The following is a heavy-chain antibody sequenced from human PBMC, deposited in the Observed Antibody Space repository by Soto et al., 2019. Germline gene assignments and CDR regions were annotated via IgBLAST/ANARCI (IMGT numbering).Heavy chain of an antibody. CDR2: IWYDGSNK. Sequence: QVQLVESGGGVVQPGRSLRLSCAASGFTFSSYGMHWVRQAPGKGLEWVAVIWYDGSNKYYADSVKGRFTISRDNSKNALYLQMNSLRAEDTAVYYCARGLAVAAYWGQGTLVTVSS. J-gene: IGHJ4*02. V-gene: IGHV3-33*01. CDR1: GFTFSSYG. D-gene: IGHD6-19*01. CDR3: ARGLAVAAY.